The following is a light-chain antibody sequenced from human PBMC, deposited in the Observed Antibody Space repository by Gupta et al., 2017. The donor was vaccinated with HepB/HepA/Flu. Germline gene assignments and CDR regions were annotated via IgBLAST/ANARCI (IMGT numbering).Light chain of an antibody. V-gene: IGKV1-27*01. CDR2: AAS. Sequence: DIQMPQSPSSLSASVGDRVTITRRASQGINNYLAWYQQKPGKGPKLLIYAASTLQSGVPSRFSGSGSGTDFTLTISSLQSEDVATYYCQKYNSSPQTFGGGTKVEIK. CDR3: QKYNSSPQT. CDR1: QGINNY. J-gene: IGKJ4*01.